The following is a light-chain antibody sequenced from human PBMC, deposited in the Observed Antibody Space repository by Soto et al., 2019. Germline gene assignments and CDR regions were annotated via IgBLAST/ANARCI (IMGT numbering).Light chain of an antibody. Sequence: DIQMTQSPSSLSASIGDRVTITCRASQGINNFLAWYQQKPGEAPKLLLYAASILRSGVPSRFSGSGSGTDFTLTISSLQPEDVATYYCQKYNSPPRTFGLGTRVDI. CDR1: QGINNF. J-gene: IGKJ1*01. CDR3: QKYNSPPRT. V-gene: IGKV1-27*01. CDR2: AAS.